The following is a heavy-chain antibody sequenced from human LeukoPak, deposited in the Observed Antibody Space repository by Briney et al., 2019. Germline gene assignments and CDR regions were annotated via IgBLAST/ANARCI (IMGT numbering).Heavy chain of an antibody. CDR2: YYYCGST. CDR1: VGSISSYH. D-gene: IGHD6-19*01. Sequence: PSVPQSLPCTVSVGSISSYHWSWTPEPPGKGREGISYYYYCGSTNYNPSLKSRVTISVDTSKTQFSLKLSSVTAADTAVYYCARLTIAVADWNWFDPWGQGTLVTVSS. V-gene: IGHV4-59*01. CDR3: ARLTIAVADWNWFDP. J-gene: IGHJ5*02.